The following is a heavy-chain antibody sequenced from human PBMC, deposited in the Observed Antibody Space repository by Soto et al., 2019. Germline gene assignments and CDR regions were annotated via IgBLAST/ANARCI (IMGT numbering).Heavy chain of an antibody. CDR1: DGSISSSGCY. CDR2: IYYSGTT. Sequence: SETKCLTCTVSDGSISSSGCYWAWMRQSPGKGLEWIGSIYYSGTTYYNPSLKSRVTISVDTSKNQFSLKLSSVTAADTAVYYCARFNWYFDLWGRGTLVTVS. V-gene: IGHV4-39*01. CDR3: ARFNWYFDL. J-gene: IGHJ2*01.